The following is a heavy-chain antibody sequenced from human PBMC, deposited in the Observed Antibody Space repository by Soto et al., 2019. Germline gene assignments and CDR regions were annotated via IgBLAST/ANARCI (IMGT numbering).Heavy chain of an antibody. D-gene: IGHD2-15*01. CDR1: GFTFDDYA. CDR3: AKDDSYGERYCRGGSCPVAIRLFAY. V-gene: IGHV3-9*01. J-gene: IGHJ4*02. Sequence: EVQLVESGGGLVQPGRSLRLSCAASGFTFDDYAMHWVRQAPGTGLEWVSGISWNSGSIGYADSVKGRFTISRDNDKHSLYLQMNSLRAEDTALYYCAKDDSYGERYCRGGSCPVAIRLFAYWGQGTLVTVSS. CDR2: ISWNSGSI.